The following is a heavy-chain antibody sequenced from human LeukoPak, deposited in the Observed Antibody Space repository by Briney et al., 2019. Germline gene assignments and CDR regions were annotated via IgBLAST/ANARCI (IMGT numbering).Heavy chain of an antibody. Sequence: SETLSLTCAVYGGSFSGYYWSWIRQPPGKGLEWIGEINHSGSTDYNPSLKSRVTISVDTSKNQFSLKLSSVTAADTAVYYCARDSPYYYGSGSATYYMDVWGKGTTVTISS. V-gene: IGHV4-34*01. J-gene: IGHJ6*03. CDR3: ARDSPYYYGSGSATYYMDV. CDR1: GGSFSGYY. D-gene: IGHD3-10*01. CDR2: INHSGST.